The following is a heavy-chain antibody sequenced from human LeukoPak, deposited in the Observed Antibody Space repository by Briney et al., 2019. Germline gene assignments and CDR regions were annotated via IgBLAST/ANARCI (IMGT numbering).Heavy chain of an antibody. CDR2: ISSNGGST. V-gene: IGHV3-64*01. J-gene: IGHJ4*02. CDR3: ARVGYSGSYSDY. CDR1: GFTFSSYA. Sequence: GGSLRLSCAASGFTFSSYAMHWVRQAPGTGLEYVSAISSNGGSTYYPNSAKGRFTISKDNSKDRLYLQMGSLRAEDMAVYYCARVGYSGSYSDYWGQGTLVTVS. D-gene: IGHD1-26*01.